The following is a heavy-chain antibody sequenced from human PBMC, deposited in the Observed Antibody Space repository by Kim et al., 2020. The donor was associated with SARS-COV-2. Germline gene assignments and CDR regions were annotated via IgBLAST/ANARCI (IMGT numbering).Heavy chain of an antibody. CDR1: GFTVSSNY. V-gene: IGHV3-66*01. CDR2: IYSGGRT. Sequence: GGSLRLSCAASGFTVSSNYMSWVRQAPGKGLEWVSVIYSGGRTYYAESVKGRFTISRDNSKNALYLQMNSLRAEDSAVYYCARDRGTRYYYGSGVDHYYGMDVCGQGTTVTVSS. J-gene: IGHJ6*02. CDR3: ARDRGTRYYYGSGVDHYYGMDV. D-gene: IGHD3-10*01.